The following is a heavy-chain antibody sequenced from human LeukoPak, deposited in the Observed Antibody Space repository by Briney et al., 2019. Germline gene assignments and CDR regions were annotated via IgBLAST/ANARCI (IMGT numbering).Heavy chain of an antibody. D-gene: IGHD4-17*01. Sequence: ASVKVSCKASGGTFSSYAISWVRQAPGQGLEWMGMIIPILGIANYAQKFQGRVAITADKSTSTAHMELSSLRSEDTAVYYCARGSLTVTTSLYYYYGMDVWGQGTTVTVSS. CDR2: IIPILGIA. CDR3: ARGSLTVTTSLYYYYGMDV. V-gene: IGHV1-69*04. J-gene: IGHJ6*02. CDR1: GGTFSSYA.